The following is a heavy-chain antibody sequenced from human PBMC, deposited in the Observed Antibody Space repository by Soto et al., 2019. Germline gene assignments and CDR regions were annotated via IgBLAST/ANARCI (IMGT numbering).Heavy chain of an antibody. CDR1: GFTFSSYA. CDR3: ARGNYYDRSGGLCDY. CDR2: ISYDGSNK. D-gene: IGHD3-22*01. V-gene: IGHV3-30-3*01. Sequence: QVQLVESGGGVVQPGRSLRLSCAASGFTFSSYAMHWVRQAPGKGLEWVAVISYDGSNKYYADSVKGRFTISRDNSKNTLYLQMNSLRAEDPAVYYCARGNYYDRSGGLCDYWGQVTLVTVSS. J-gene: IGHJ4*02.